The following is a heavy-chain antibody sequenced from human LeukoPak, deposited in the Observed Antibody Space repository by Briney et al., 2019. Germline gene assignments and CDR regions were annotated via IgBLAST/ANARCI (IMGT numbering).Heavy chain of an antibody. CDR1: GGSISTYY. D-gene: IGHD3-3*01. Sequence: SETLSLTCTVSGGSISTYYWSWIRQPAGKGLEWIGRIYSSVSTNYNPSLKSRVTMSVDSSKNQFSLKLRSVTAADTAVYYCARGKEVTIFGVVMGEGYYFDYWGQGTLVTVSS. CDR2: IYSSVST. J-gene: IGHJ4*02. V-gene: IGHV4-4*07. CDR3: ARGKEVTIFGVVMGEGYYFDY.